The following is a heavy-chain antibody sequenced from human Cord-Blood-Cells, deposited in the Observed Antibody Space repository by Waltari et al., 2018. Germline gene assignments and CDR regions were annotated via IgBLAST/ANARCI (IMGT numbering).Heavy chain of an antibody. V-gene: IGHV3-30*18. CDR1: GFTFSSYG. CDR3: AKDHLNWNYDY. CDR2: ISYDGSNK. D-gene: IGHD1-7*01. J-gene: IGHJ4*02. Sequence: QVQLVESGGGVVQPGRSLRLSCAASGFTFSSYGMHWVRQAPGKGLEWVAVISYDGSNKYYADSVKGRFTISRDNSKNTLYLQMNSLRAEDTAVYYCAKDHLNWNYDYWGQGTLVTVSS.